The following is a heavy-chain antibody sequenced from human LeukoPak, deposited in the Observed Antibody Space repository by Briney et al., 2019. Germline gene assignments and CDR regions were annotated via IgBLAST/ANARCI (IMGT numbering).Heavy chain of an antibody. CDR3: ARVQRGEMATFDY. CDR2: ISSTSTYI. CDR1: GFIFSSYS. J-gene: IGHJ4*02. V-gene: IGHV3-21*01. Sequence: PGGSLRLSCAASGFIFSSYSMNWVRHAPGKGLEWVSSISSTSTYIHYADSLKGRFTISRDNARNSPYLQINSLRVEDTAVYYCARVQRGEMATFDYWGQGTLVTVSS. D-gene: IGHD5-24*01.